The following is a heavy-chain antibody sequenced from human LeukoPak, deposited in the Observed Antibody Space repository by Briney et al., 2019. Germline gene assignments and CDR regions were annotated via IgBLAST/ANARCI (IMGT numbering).Heavy chain of an antibody. Sequence: GGSLRLSCAASGFTFSSYAMSWVRQAPGKGLEWVSSITTSGGSTSYADSVRGRFTISRDNAKNSLYLQMNSLRAEDTAVYYCARDLIHRSGEANYWGRGTLVTVSS. J-gene: IGHJ4*02. CDR1: GFTFSSYA. CDR2: ITTSGGST. V-gene: IGHV3-23*01. D-gene: IGHD3-22*01. CDR3: ARDLIHRSGEANY.